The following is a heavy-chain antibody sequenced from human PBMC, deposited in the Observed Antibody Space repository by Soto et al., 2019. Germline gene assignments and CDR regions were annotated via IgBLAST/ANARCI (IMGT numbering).Heavy chain of an antibody. CDR2: VNPNNGDT. J-gene: IGHJ4*02. D-gene: IGHD3-10*01. CDR1: GYTFSNYD. CDR3: AKVSRKGSAIDFDY. V-gene: IGHV1-8*01. Sequence: ASVKVSCRASGYTFSNYDMNWVRQATGQGPEWIGWVNPNNGDTGYARKFQGRVTLTTDISTTTAYMELTSLRSEDTAIYYCAKVSRKGSAIDFDYWGQGTLVTVSS.